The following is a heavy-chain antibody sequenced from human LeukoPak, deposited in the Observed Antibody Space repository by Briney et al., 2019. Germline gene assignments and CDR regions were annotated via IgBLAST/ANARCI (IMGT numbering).Heavy chain of an antibody. CDR3: AREWGIAVIDY. J-gene: IGHJ4*02. CDR1: GFTFSSYS. CDR2: ISSSSSYI. D-gene: IGHD6-19*01. V-gene: IGHV3-21*01. Sequence: GGSLRLSCAASGFTFSSYSMNWVRQAPGKGLEWVSSISSSSSYIYYADSVKGRFTISGDNAKNSLYLQMNSLRAEDTAVYYCAREWGIAVIDYWGQGTLVTVSS.